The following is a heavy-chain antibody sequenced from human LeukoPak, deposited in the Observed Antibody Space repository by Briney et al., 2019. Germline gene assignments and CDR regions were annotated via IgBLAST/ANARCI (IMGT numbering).Heavy chain of an antibody. CDR3: ARGYYDSSGYYDRHVDY. CDR2: ISSSSSTI. D-gene: IGHD3-22*01. V-gene: IGHV3-48*04. J-gene: IGHJ4*02. CDR1: GFTFSSYS. Sequence: PGGSLRLSCAASGFTFSSYSMDWVRQAPGKGLEWVSYISSSSSTIYYADSVKGRFTISRDNAKNSLYLQMNSLRAEDTAVYYCARGYYDSSGYYDRHVDYWGQGTLVTVSS.